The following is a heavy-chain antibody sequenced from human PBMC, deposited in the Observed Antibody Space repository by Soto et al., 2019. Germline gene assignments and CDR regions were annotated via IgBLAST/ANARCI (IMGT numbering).Heavy chain of an antibody. D-gene: IGHD5-18*01. J-gene: IGHJ4*02. CDR1: GFTFSSYA. Sequence: GESLKISCAASGFTFSSYAMSWVRQAPGKGLEWVSASSGSGGSTYHADPVKGRFTISRDNSKNTLYLQMNRLGAEDTAVYYCAKGDTAMVSLSDYWGQGTLVTVSS. CDR2: SSGSGGST. CDR3: AKGDTAMVSLSDY. V-gene: IGHV3-23*01.